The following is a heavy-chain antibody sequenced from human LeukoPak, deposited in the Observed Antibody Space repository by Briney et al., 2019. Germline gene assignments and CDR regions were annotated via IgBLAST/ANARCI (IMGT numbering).Heavy chain of an antibody. CDR3: AKERSDAFDI. Sequence: GGSLRLSCAASGFTFSSYGMHWVRQAPGKGLEWVAVISYDGSNKYYADSVKGRFTISRDNSKNTPYLQMNSLRAEDTAVYYCAKERSDAFDIWGQGTMVTVSS. J-gene: IGHJ3*02. CDR1: GFTFSSYG. V-gene: IGHV3-30*18. CDR2: ISYDGSNK.